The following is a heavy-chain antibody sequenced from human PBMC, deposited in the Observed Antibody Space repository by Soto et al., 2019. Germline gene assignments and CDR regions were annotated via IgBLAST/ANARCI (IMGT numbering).Heavy chain of an antibody. D-gene: IGHD6-19*01. J-gene: IGHJ4*02. V-gene: IGHV3-21*01. CDR1: GFTFSSYS. CDR3: ARPRSIAVAAFDY. CDR2: ISSSSSYI. Sequence: GSLRLSCAASGFTFSSYSMNWVRQAPGKGLEWVSSISSSSSYIYYADSVKGRFTISRDNAKNSLYLQMNSLRAEDTAVYYCARPRSIAVAAFDYWGQGTLVTVSS.